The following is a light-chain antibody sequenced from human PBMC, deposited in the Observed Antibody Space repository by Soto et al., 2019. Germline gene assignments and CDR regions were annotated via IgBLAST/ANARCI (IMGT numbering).Light chain of an antibody. V-gene: IGLV2-11*01. CDR2: DVS. CDR3: CSYAGTYTQI. CDR1: SSDVGDYNY. Sequence: QSALTQPRSVSGSPGQSVTISCTGTSSDVGDYNYVSWYQQRPGNAPKLMLYDVSKRPPGVPDRFSGSKSGNTASLTISGLQAEDEADYYCCSYAGTYTQIFGGGTKLTVL. J-gene: IGLJ2*01.